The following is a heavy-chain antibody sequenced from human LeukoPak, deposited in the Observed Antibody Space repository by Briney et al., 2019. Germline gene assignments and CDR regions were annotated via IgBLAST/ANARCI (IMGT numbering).Heavy chain of an antibody. CDR2: ILYDGSNK. V-gene: IGHV3-30*03. Sequence: PGGSLRLSCAASGFTFSSYGMHWVRQAPGKGLEWVAVILYDGSNKYYADSVKGRFTISRDNSKNTLYLQMNSLRAEDTAVYYCATQGGELITYWGQGTLVTVSS. CDR1: GFTFSSYG. D-gene: IGHD1-26*01. J-gene: IGHJ4*02. CDR3: ATQGGELITY.